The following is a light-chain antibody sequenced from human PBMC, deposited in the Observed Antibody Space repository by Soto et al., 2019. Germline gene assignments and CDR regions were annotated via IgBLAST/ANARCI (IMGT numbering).Light chain of an antibody. CDR1: QSVSSD. CDR3: QQYNNWPLT. CDR2: GAS. Sequence: EIVLTQSPGTLSLSPGERATLSCRASQSVSSDLAWYHQKPGQAPRLLIYGASTRATGIPARFSGSQSGTEFTLTISSLLSEDFAVYSCQQYNNWPLTFGGGTKVDIK. J-gene: IGKJ4*01. V-gene: IGKV3D-15*01.